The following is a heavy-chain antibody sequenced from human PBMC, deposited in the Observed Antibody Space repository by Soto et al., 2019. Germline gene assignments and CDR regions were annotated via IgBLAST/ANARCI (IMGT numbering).Heavy chain of an antibody. CDR2: IYYSGVT. D-gene: IGHD4-17*01. V-gene: IGHV4-59*01. J-gene: IGHJ4*02. Sequence: QVQLQESGPGLVKPSETLSLTCTVSGGSISTYYWTWIRQSPGKGLEWIGYIYYSGVTNYNPSLNSRVTLSVDTSKNQFSLELSSVTAADTAVYYCAREGGDYPRGLAHWGQGTLVTVSS. CDR1: GGSISTYY. CDR3: AREGGDYPRGLAH.